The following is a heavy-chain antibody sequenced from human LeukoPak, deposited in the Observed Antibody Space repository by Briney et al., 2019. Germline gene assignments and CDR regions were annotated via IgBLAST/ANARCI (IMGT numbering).Heavy chain of an antibody. J-gene: IGHJ4*02. D-gene: IGHD3-16*01. CDR3: ARWGRLAYWYYFDY. V-gene: IGHV4-59*01. CDR1: GGSISSYY. CDR2: IYYSGST. Sequence: SETLSLTCTVSGGSISSYYWSCIRQPPGKGLEWIGDIYYSGSTNYNPSLKSRVTISVDTSKNQFSLKLSSVTAADTAVYYCARWGRLAYWYYFDYWGQGTLVTVSS.